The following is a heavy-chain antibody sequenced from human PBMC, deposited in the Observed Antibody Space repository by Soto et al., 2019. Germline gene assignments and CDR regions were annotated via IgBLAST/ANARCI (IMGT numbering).Heavy chain of an antibody. CDR2: IDHSGNT. Sequence: QVQLQESGPGLVKPSGTLSLTCAVSGVSISIPNWWAWVRQAPGKGLEWIGEIDHSGNTNYNPSLNSRVTISLDRSKNQFSLRLTSVAAADTAVYFCARGKFYAFDIWGQGTMVTVSS. CDR3: ARGKFYAFDI. V-gene: IGHV4-4*02. CDR1: GVSISIPNW. J-gene: IGHJ3*02.